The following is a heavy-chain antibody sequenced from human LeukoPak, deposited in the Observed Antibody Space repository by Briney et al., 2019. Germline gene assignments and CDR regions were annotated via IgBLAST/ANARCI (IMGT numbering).Heavy chain of an antibody. D-gene: IGHD3-22*01. CDR1: GFTFSSYS. CDR3: ARGLYPDYYVSSGSSLPEH. Sequence: GGSLRLSCAASGFTFSSYSMNWVRQAPGKGLEWVSSISSSGSYIYYADSMQGRFTISRDNSKNSLFLQMNSLRAEDTAVYYCARGLYPDYYVSSGSSLPEHWGQGTLVTVSS. CDR2: ISSSGSYI. V-gene: IGHV3-21*01. J-gene: IGHJ1*01.